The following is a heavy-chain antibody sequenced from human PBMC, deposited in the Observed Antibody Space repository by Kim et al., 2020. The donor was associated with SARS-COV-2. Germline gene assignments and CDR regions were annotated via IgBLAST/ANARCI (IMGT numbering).Heavy chain of an antibody. D-gene: IGHD2-21*02. CDR1: GFTFSSYA. V-gene: IGHV3-23*01. CDR3: AKDLNPLSDNYYYGMDV. J-gene: IGHJ6*02. Sequence: LSLTCAVSGFTFSSYAMTWVRQAPGKGLEWVSGISGSGRSTYYADSVKGRFTISRDNSKSTLYLQMNSLRADDTAVYYCAKDLNPLSDNYYYGMDVWGQGTTVIVSS. CDR2: ISGSGRST.